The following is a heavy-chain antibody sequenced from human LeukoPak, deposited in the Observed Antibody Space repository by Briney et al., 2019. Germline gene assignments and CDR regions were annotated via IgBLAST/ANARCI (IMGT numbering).Heavy chain of an antibody. V-gene: IGHV4-4*02. CDR3: VTSIALAGWGAFDV. CDR2: MYHSGST. Sequence: PSETLSLTCAVSGGSLSSNNWWSWVRQAPGKGLEWIGEMYHSGSTNYKSSLKSRVAISVDNSKNQFSLNLSSVTAADTAVYYCVTSIALAGWGAFDVWSQGTMVTVSS. J-gene: IGHJ3*01. D-gene: IGHD6-19*01. CDR1: GGSLSSNNW.